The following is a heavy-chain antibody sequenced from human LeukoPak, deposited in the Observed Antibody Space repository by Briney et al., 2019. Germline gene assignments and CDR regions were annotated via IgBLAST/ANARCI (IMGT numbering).Heavy chain of an antibody. CDR2: INPNSGGT. CDR1: GFTFTCYY. V-gene: IGHV1-2*02. J-gene: IGHJ4*02. CDR3: ARGGSGYSRYYFDY. Sequence: GASVKVSCKASGFTFTCYYMHWVRQAPGQGFEGMGWINPNSGGTNYAQKFQGRVTMTRDTSISTAYMELSRLRSDDTAVYYCARGGSGYSRYYFDYRGQGTLVTVSS. D-gene: IGHD3-22*01.